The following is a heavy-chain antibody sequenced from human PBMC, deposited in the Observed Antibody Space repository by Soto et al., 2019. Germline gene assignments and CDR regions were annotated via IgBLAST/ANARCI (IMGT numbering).Heavy chain of an antibody. D-gene: IGHD1-26*01. CDR1: GFTFSTYA. CDR3: ARDRGSGSYYIGQNTFHI. CDR2: ISYDGNNK. Sequence: QVQLVESGGGVVQPGRSLRLSCAASGFTFSTYAMHWVRQAPGKGLEWVALISYDGNNKYYADSVKGRFTISRENSKNTLYVQMNSLRPEDTAVYYCARDRGSGSYYIGQNTFHIWGQGTMVTVSS. V-gene: IGHV3-30-3*01. J-gene: IGHJ3*02.